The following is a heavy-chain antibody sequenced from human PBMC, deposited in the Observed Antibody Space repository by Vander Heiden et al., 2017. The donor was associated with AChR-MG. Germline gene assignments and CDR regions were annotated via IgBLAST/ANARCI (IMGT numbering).Heavy chain of an antibody. Sequence: QVQLQESGPGLVKPSQTLSLTCPVSGGSISSGSYYWSWIRQPAGKGLEWIGRIYTSGSTNYNPSLKSRVTISVDTSKNQFSLKLSSVTAADTAVYYCARASYWYFDLWGRGTLVTVSS. CDR2: IYTSGST. V-gene: IGHV4-61*02. CDR3: ARASYWYFDL. CDR1: GGSISSGSYY. J-gene: IGHJ2*01.